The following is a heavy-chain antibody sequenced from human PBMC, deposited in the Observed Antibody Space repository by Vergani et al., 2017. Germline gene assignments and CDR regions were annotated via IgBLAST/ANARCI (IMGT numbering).Heavy chain of an antibody. Sequence: EVQLVESGGGLVQPGGSLRLSCAASGFTVSSNYMSWVRQAPGKGLEWVSVIYSGGSTYYADSVKGRFTISRDNSKNTLYLQMSSLRAEDTAVYYCASGGYYSRSYFDDCSQGTLVTVSS. CDR1: GFTVSSNY. CDR2: IYSGGST. V-gene: IGHV3-66*02. J-gene: IGHJ4*02. CDR3: ASGGYYSRSYFDD. D-gene: IGHD3-3*01.